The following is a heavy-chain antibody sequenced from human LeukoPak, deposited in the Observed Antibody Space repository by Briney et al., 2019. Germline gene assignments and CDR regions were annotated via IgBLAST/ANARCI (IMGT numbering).Heavy chain of an antibody. CDR3: ARRVGGSYLDY. V-gene: IGHV4-59*08. Sequence: PSETLSLTCTVSVGSISSYYWSWIRQPPGKGLEWIGYIYYSGSTNYNPSLKSRVTISVDTSKNQFSLKLSSVTAADTAVYYCARRVGGSYLDYWGQGTLVTVSS. CDR2: IYYSGST. J-gene: IGHJ4*02. CDR1: VGSISSYY. D-gene: IGHD1-26*01.